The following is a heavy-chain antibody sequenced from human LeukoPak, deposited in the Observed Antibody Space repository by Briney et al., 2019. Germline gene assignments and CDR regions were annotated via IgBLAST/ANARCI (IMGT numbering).Heavy chain of an antibody. Sequence: GASVKVSCKASGYTFINYAIHWVRQAPGQRLEWVGWINTGNGNTKYSQQFQGRVTISRDTSATTAYMELSSLRSEDTAVYYCARDRRFNYGSGSLGNKNWFDPWGQGTLVTVSS. CDR1: GYTFINYA. J-gene: IGHJ5*02. CDR2: INTGNGNT. CDR3: ARDRRFNYGSGSLGNKNWFDP. V-gene: IGHV1-3*04. D-gene: IGHD3-10*01.